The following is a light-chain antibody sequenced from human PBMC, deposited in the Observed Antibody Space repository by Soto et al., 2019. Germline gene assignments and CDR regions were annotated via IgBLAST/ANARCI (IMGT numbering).Light chain of an antibody. CDR2: WAS. Sequence: DIIMTQSPESLAVSLGERATINCKSSQSLLYRSKNKDYLAWYQQKPGQPPRLLIYWASTRDSGVSDRFSGSGSGPDFTLTVTSMQAEDVAVYYCQQYFNTPWTFGQGTKVEIK. CDR3: QQYFNTPWT. V-gene: IGKV4-1*01. J-gene: IGKJ1*01. CDR1: QSLLYRSKNKDY.